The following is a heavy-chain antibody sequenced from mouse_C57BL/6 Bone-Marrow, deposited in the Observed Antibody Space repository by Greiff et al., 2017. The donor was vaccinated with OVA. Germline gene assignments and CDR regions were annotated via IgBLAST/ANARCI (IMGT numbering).Heavy chain of an antibody. D-gene: IGHD3-2*02. V-gene: IGHV1-81*01. CDR3: ARQLRLPTGFAY. CDR1: GYTFTSYG. Sequence: QVQLQQSGAELARPGASVKLSCKASGYTFTSYGISWVKQRTGQGLEWIGEIYPRSGNTYYNEKFKGKATLTADKSSSTAYMELRSLTSEDSAVYFGARQLRLPTGFAYWGQGTLVTVSA. CDR2: IYPRSGNT. J-gene: IGHJ3*01.